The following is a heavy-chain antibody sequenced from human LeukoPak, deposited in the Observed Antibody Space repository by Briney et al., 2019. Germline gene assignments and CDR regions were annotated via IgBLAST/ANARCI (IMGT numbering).Heavy chain of an antibody. J-gene: IGHJ3*02. V-gene: IGHV4-39*02. CDR1: GGSISSRTYY. CDR3: ARDGGVMYDSGGDAFDI. CDR2: IYYSGST. D-gene: IGHD3-22*01. Sequence: SETLSLTCTVSGGSISSRTYYWAWIRQPPGKGLGWIGSIYYSGSTYYNPSLQSRVTISVDTSKNQFSLRLTSVTAADTAVYYCARDGGVMYDSGGDAFDIWGQGTMVTVSS.